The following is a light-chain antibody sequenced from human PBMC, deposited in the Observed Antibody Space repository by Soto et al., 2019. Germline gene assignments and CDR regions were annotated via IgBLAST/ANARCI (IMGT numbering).Light chain of an antibody. J-gene: IGLJ2*01. V-gene: IGLV2-23*01. Sequence: QSALTQPASVSGSPGQSITISCTGTSSVVGSYNLVSWYQQHPGKDPKLMIYEGSKRPSGVSNRFSGSKSGNTASLTISGLQAEDEADYYCCSYAGSSTRVVFGGGTKLTVL. CDR1: SSVVGSYNL. CDR3: CSYAGSSTRVV. CDR2: EGS.